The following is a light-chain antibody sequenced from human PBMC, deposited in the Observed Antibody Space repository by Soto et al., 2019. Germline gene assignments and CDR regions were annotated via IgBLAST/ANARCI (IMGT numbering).Light chain of an antibody. CDR1: QSVSNY. Sequence: EMLLTQSPATLSLSPGERATLSCWASQSVSNYFVWYQQKPGQAPRLLIYDASKRATGIPARFSGSGSGTDFTLTISSLEPEDFAVYYCQQRSIWPWTFGQGTKVDIK. J-gene: IGKJ1*01. CDR2: DAS. V-gene: IGKV3-11*01. CDR3: QQRSIWPWT.